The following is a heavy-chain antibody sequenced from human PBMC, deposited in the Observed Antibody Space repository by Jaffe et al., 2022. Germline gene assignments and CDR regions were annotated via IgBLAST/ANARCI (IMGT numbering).Heavy chain of an antibody. V-gene: IGHV1-2*02. CDR1: GYTFTGYY. CDR3: ARVGGYCSGGSCYQDAFDI. Sequence: QVQLVQSGAEVKKPGASVKVSCKASGYTFTGYYMHWVRQAPGQGLEWMGWINPNSGGTNYAQKFQGRVTMTRDTSISTAYMELSRLRSDDTAVYYCARVGGYCSGGSCYQDAFDIWGQGTMVTVSS. D-gene: IGHD2-15*01. CDR2: INPNSGGT. J-gene: IGHJ3*02.